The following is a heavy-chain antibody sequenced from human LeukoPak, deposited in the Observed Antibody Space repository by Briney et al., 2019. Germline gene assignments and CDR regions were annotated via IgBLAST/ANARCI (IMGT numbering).Heavy chain of an antibody. CDR2: ISSYNVNT. Sequence: GASVKVSCKASGYTFATYGITWGRQAPGQGLEWMGSISSYNVNTNPAQKLQGRVTMTTDTSTSTAYMELRSLRSDDTAVYYCAREKRGYRYGGNLYYYGMDVWGQGTTVTVSS. V-gene: IGHV1-18*01. D-gene: IGHD5-18*01. CDR3: AREKRGYRYGGNLYYYGMDV. J-gene: IGHJ6*02. CDR1: GYTFATYG.